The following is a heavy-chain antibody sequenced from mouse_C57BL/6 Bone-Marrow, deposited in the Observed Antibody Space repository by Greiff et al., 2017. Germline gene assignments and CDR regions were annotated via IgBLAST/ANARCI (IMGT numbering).Heavy chain of an antibody. CDR3: ARTYYAMDD. Sequence: EVQLVESGGGFVKPGGSLTLSCAASGFTFSSYTLSWVRPTPEQRLAWVAPISGGGGNTYYPDSVKGRFTSSRDNAKNTLYLHMSSRRSEDTALYYCARTYYAMDDWGQGTSVTVAS. J-gene: IGHJ4*01. CDR2: ISGGGGNT. CDR1: GFTFSSYT. V-gene: IGHV5-9*01.